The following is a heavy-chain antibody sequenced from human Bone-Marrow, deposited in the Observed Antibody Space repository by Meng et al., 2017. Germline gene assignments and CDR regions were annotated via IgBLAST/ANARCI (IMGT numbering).Heavy chain of an antibody. J-gene: IGHJ4*02. D-gene: IGHD7-27*01. Sequence: SETLSLTCVVSGGSFSDYYWSWIRQPPGKGLEWIGEINHSGSTNYNPSLESRATISVDTSQNNLSLKLSSVTAADSAVYYCARASNWGLFDSWGQGTLVTVSS. CDR1: GGSFSDYY. V-gene: IGHV4-34*01. CDR2: INHSGST. CDR3: ARASNWGLFDS.